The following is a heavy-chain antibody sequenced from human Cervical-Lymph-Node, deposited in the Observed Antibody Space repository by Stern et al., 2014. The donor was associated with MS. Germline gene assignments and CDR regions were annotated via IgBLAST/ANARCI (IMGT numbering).Heavy chain of an antibody. V-gene: IGHV1-18*01. CDR1: GYTFTSYG. D-gene: IGHD3-3*01. J-gene: IGHJ4*02. Sequence: QVQLVQSGAEVKKPGASVKVSCKASGYTFTSYGISWVRQAPGQGLEWIGWISAYNGNTNYAQKLQGRVTMTTDTSTSTAYMELRSLRSDDTAVYYCARDYYDFWSGSVYYFDYWGQGTLVTVSS. CDR3: ARDYYDFWSGSVYYFDY. CDR2: ISAYNGNT.